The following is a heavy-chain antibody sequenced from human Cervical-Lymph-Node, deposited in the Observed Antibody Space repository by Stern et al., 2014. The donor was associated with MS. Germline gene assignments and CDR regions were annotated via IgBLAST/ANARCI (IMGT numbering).Heavy chain of an antibody. CDR1: GFTFSSYW. D-gene: IGHD5-24*01. CDR3: ARDGDGYNYDY. Sequence: EVQLLQSGGGLVQPGRSLRLSCAASGFTFSSYWMHWVRQAPGKGLVWVSRINGDGSSTSYADSVKGRFTISRDNAKNTLYLQMNSLRAEDTAVYYCARDGDGYNYDYWGQGTLVTVSS. J-gene: IGHJ4*02. V-gene: IGHV3-74*02. CDR2: INGDGSST.